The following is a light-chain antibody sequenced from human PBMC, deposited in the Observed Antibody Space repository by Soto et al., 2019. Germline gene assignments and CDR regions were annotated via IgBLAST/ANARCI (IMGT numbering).Light chain of an antibody. V-gene: IGKV1-33*01. J-gene: IGKJ2*01. CDR1: QHISKN. Sequence: DIQMTQSPSSLSASVGDRVTITCQASQHISKNLNWYQQKPGKAPKLLIYDASNLETGVPSRFSGSGSETDFTFTISSLQPEDIATYYCQQYDNLPGYTFGQGTKLEIK. CDR3: QQYDNLPGYT. CDR2: DAS.